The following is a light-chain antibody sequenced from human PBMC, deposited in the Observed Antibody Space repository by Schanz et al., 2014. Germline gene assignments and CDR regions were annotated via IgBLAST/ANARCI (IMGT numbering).Light chain of an antibody. CDR3: QQYNNWPPRVT. J-gene: IGKJ2*01. CDR1: QSVSSSY. V-gene: IGKV3-20*01. CDR2: GAS. Sequence: EIVLTQSPGTLSLSPGERATLSCRASQSVSSSYLAWHQQKPGQAPRLLIYGASRRATGIPDRFSGSGSGTDFTLTISSLQSEDFAVYYCQQYNNWPPRVTFGQGTKLEIK.